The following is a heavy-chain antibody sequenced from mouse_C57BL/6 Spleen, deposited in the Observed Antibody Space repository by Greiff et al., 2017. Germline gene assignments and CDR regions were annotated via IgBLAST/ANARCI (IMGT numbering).Heavy chain of an antibody. Sequence: QVQLKQPGTELVKPGASVKLSCKASGYTFTSYWMHWVKQRPGQGLEWIGNINPSNGGTNYNEKFKSKATLTVDKSSSTAYMQLSSLTSEDSAVYYCARKVYGYDYAMDYWGQGTSVTVSS. J-gene: IGHJ4*01. CDR3: ARKVYGYDYAMDY. V-gene: IGHV1-53*01. CDR2: INPSNGGT. CDR1: GYTFTSYW. D-gene: IGHD2-2*01.